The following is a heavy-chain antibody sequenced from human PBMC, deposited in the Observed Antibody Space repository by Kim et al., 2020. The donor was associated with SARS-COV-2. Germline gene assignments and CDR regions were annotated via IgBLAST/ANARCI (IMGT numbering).Heavy chain of an antibody. V-gene: IGHV3-49*03. CDR2: IRSKAYGGTT. Sequence: GGSLRLSCTASGFTFGDYAMSWFRQAPGKGLEWVGFIRSKAYGGTTEYAASVKGRFTISRDDSKSIAYLQMNSLKTEDTAVYYCTRVDVLRYFDWLGNDAFDIWGQGTMVTVSS. J-gene: IGHJ3*02. CDR1: GFTFGDYA. D-gene: IGHD3-9*01. CDR3: TRVDVLRYFDWLGNDAFDI.